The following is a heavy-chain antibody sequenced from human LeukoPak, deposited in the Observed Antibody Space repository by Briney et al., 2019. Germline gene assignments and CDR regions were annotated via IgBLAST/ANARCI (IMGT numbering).Heavy chain of an antibody. V-gene: IGHV3-48*04. CDR3: ARDPGSSNNFDY. Sequence: GGSLRLSCAASGFTFSNYGMNWVRQAPGTGLEWISYISSSGSTKKYADSVKGRFTISRDNAKNSLYLQMNSLRAEDTAVYYCARDPGSSNNFDYWGQGALVTVSS. D-gene: IGHD4-11*01. CDR1: GFTFSNYG. CDR2: ISSSGSTK. J-gene: IGHJ4*02.